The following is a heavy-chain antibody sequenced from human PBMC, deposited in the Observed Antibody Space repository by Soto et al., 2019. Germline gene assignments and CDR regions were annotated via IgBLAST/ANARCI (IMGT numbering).Heavy chain of an antibody. D-gene: IGHD2-2*01. Sequence: PGGSLRLSCAASGFTFSSYGMHWVRQAPGKGLEWVAVISYDGSNKYYADSVKGRFTISRDNSKNTLYLQMNSLRAEDTAVYYCAKDLPSIVVVPAAYDYWGQGTLVTVSS. CDR2: ISYDGSNK. CDR3: AKDLPSIVVVPAAYDY. J-gene: IGHJ4*02. CDR1: GFTFSSYG. V-gene: IGHV3-30*18.